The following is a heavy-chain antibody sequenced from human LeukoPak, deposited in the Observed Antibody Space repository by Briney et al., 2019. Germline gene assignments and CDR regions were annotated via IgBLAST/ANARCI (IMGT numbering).Heavy chain of an antibody. J-gene: IGHJ4*02. CDR2: IGGNGYTT. V-gene: IGHV3-64D*06. D-gene: IGHD2-8*01. Sequence: GWSLRLSCSASGFTFSAFSMHWLRQAPGKGPEYISAIGGNGYTTYYADSVRGRFTTSRDNSKNILYLQMSSLRDGDTAVYYCAKAGGYCTTCLDFWGQGTLVTVSS. CDR3: AKAGGYCTTCLDF. CDR1: GFTFSAFS.